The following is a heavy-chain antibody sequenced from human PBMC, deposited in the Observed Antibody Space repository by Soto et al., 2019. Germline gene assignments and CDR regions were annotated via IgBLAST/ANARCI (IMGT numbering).Heavy chain of an antibody. CDR1: GYSISSGYC. V-gene: IGHV4-38-2*02. J-gene: IGHJ5*02. D-gene: IGHD3-3*01. Sequence: PSETLSLTCAVSGYSISSGYCWGWIRQPPGKGLEWIGSIYHSGSTYYNPSLKSRVTISVDTSKNQFSLKLSSVTAADTAVYYCARDRGTISQNWFDPWGQGTLVTVSS. CDR2: IYHSGST. CDR3: ARDRGTISQNWFDP.